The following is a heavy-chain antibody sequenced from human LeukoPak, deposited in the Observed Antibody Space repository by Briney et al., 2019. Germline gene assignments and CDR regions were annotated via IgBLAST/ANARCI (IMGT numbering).Heavy chain of an antibody. V-gene: IGHV3-30*04. J-gene: IGHJ4*02. D-gene: IGHD5-12*01. CDR2: ISFDGSNK. Sequence: GGSLRLSCAASGSTFSNYAMHWVRQAPGKGLEWVAIISFDGSNKDYADSVKGRFTISRDNSKNTLYLQMNSLRAEDTAVYYCASDGGYDHHGLFDYWGQGTLLTVSS. CDR1: GSTFSNYA. CDR3: ASDGGYDHHGLFDY.